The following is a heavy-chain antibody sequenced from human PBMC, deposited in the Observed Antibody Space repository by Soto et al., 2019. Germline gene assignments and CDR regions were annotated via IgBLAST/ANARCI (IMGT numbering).Heavy chain of an antibody. CDR1: GDSFSKYT. J-gene: IGHJ5*02. Sequence: QVQLVQSGAEVKKPGSSVRVSCKTSGDSFSKYTVNWVRQAPRQGLEWMGGFIPRFGTTNYAPALQGGATFTAEQSVNTGYRGGSSLRTGETALYYRARGRGLYNRGRSQPAPWGQGTPVT. V-gene: IGHV1-69*01. D-gene: IGHD1-1*01. CDR3: ARGRGLYNRGRSQPAP. CDR2: FIPRFGTT.